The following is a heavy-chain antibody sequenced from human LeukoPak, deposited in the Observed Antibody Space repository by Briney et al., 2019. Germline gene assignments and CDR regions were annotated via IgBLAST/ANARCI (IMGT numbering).Heavy chain of an antibody. J-gene: IGHJ6*02. CDR2: IKQDGSEK. V-gene: IGHV3-7*01. Sequence: PGGSLRLSCAASGFTFSSYSMNWVRQAPGKGLEWVANIKQDGSEKYYVDSVKGRFTISRDNAKNSLYLQMNSLRAEDTAVYYCARDQGPYYGMDVWGQGTTVTVSS. CDR1: GFTFSSYS. CDR3: ARDQGPYYGMDV.